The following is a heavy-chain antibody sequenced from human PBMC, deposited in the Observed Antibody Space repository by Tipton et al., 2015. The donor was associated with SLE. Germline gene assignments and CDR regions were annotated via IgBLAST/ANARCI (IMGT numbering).Heavy chain of an antibody. CDR3: ARDRGYSDAFDI. Sequence: TLSLTCTVSGGSISSYYWSWIRQPPGTGLEWIGYIDYSGSTNYNPSLKSRVTISVDTSKNQFSLKLSSVTAADPAVYYCARDRGYSDAFDIWGQGTMVTVSS. J-gene: IGHJ3*02. CDR1: GGSISSYY. CDR2: IDYSGST. V-gene: IGHV4-59*01. D-gene: IGHD2-15*01.